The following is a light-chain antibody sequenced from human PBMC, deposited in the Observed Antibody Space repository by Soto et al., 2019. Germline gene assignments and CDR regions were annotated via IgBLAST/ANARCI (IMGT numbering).Light chain of an antibody. Sequence: EIVLTQSPVTLSFSPGERATLSCRASQSVSSSYLAWYQQKPGQAPRLLVYGASSRATGVPDRFSGSGSGTDFTLTISRLEPEDFAVYYCQQYGSSPWTFGQGTKVDIK. CDR2: GAS. J-gene: IGKJ1*01. CDR1: QSVSSSY. V-gene: IGKV3-20*01. CDR3: QQYGSSPWT.